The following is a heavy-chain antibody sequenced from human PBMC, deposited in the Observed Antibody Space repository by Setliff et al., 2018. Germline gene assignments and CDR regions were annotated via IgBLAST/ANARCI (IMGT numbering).Heavy chain of an antibody. V-gene: IGHV3-30*02. CDR2: VRFDGSTK. J-gene: IGHJ4*02. D-gene: IGHD3-22*01. CDR1: GFTFSSFG. CDR3: AKGLKSSGPDWYFDY. Sequence: GSLRLSCAASGFTFSSFGMYWVRQAPGKGPEWAAYVRFDGSTKYFADSVKGRFSISRDNSANMLYLQMNSLRAEDTAVYYCAKGLKSSGPDWYFDYWGPGTLVTVSS.